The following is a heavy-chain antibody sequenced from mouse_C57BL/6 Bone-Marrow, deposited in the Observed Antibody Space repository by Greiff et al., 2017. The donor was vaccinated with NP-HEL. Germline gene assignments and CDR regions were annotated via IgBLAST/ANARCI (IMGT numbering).Heavy chain of an antibody. D-gene: IGHD1-1*01. CDR1: GFTFSSYT. CDR3: ASITTVSRYFDV. CDR2: ISGGGGNT. Sequence: EVHLVESGGGLVKPGGSLKLSCAASGFTFSSYTMSWVRQTPEKRLEWVATISGGGGNTYYPDSVMGRFTISRDNAKNTLYLQMSSLRSEDTALYYCASITTVSRYFDVWGTGTTVTVSS. J-gene: IGHJ1*03. V-gene: IGHV5-9*01.